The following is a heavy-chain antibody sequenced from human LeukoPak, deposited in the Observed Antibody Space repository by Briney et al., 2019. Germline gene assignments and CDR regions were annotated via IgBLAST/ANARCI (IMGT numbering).Heavy chain of an antibody. CDR2: IYTSGST. CDR3: ARGGSSWHTYYYYMDV. V-gene: IGHV4-61*02. D-gene: IGHD6-13*01. Sequence: SETLSLTCTVSGGSISSGSYYWSWIRQPAGKGLEWIRRIYTSGSTNYNPSLKSRVTISVDTSKNQFSLKLSSVTAADTAVYYCARGGSSWHTYYYYMDVWGKGTTVTVSS. J-gene: IGHJ6*03. CDR1: GGSISSGSYY.